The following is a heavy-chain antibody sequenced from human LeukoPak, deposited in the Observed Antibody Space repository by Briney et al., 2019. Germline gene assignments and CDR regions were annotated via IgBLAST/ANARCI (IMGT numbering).Heavy chain of an antibody. D-gene: IGHD3-3*01. J-gene: IGHJ6*02. Sequence: SETLSLTCTVSGGSISSSSYYWGWIRQPPGKGLEWIGSIYYSGSTYYNPPLKSRVTISVDTSKNQFSLKLSSVTAADTAVYYCARWYDFWSGYPLGDSYGMDVWGQGTTVTVSS. CDR2: IYYSGST. CDR1: GGSISSSSYY. V-gene: IGHV4-39*01. CDR3: ARWYDFWSGYPLGDSYGMDV.